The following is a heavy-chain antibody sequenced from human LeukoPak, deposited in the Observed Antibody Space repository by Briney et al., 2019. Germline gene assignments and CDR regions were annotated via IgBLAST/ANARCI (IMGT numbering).Heavy chain of an antibody. J-gene: IGHJ4*02. CDR1: GFSFRSYG. V-gene: IGHV3-33*08. Sequence: GGSLRLSCAASGFSFRSYGIHWVRQAPGKGLEWVAVIGSDGSNKYYADSVKGRFTISRDNSKNTLYLQMNSLRAEDTAVYYCARDQGYWGQGTLVTVSS. CDR2: IGSDGSNK. CDR3: ARDQGY.